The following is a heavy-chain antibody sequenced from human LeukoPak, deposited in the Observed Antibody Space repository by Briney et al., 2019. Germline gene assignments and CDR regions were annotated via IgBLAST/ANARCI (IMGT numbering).Heavy chain of an antibody. CDR2: ISNSGSKI. Sequence: GGSVRLSCAASGFTFSDYYMNWIRQAPGKGLEWVSYISNSGSKIFYADSVKGRFTISRDNAKNSLYLQMNSLRAEDTAVYYCARGFDYWGQGTLVTVS. J-gene: IGHJ4*02. V-gene: IGHV3-11*01. CDR1: GFTFSDYY. CDR3: ARGFDY.